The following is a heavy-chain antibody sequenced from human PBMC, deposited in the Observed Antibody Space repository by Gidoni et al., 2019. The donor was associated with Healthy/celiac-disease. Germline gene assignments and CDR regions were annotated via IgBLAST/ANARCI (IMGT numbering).Heavy chain of an antibody. J-gene: IGHJ4*02. CDR2: IYYSGST. CDR1: GGSLSRGGYY. CDR3: ARLVLEWLPKVEYYFDY. V-gene: IGHV4-31*03. D-gene: IGHD3-3*01. Sequence: QVQLQESGPGLVKPSQTLSLTCTVSGGSLSRGGYYWSWIRQHPGKGLEWIGYIYYSGSTYYNPSLKSRVTISVDTSKNQFSLKLSSVTAADTAVYYCARLVLEWLPKVEYYFDYWGQGTLVTVSS.